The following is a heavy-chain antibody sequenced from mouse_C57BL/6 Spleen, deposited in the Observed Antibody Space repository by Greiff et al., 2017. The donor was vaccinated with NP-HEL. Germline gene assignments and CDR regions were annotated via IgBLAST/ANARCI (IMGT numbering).Heavy chain of an antibody. CDR2: ISSGGSYT. D-gene: IGHD1-1*01. CDR1: GFTFSSYG. CDR3: ARHVDGSSSFAY. Sequence: DVMLVESGGDLVKPGGSLKLSCAASGFTFSSYGMSWVRQTPDKRLEWVATISSGGSYTYYPDSVKGRFTISRDNAKNTLYLQMSSLKSEDTAMYYCARHVDGSSSFAYWGRGTLVTVSA. V-gene: IGHV5-6*02. J-gene: IGHJ3*01.